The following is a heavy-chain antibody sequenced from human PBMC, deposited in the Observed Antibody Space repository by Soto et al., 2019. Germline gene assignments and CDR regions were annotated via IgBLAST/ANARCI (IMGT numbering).Heavy chain of an antibody. CDR1: GFTFNSYA. CDR3: ARDQAGDYALNWLDP. Sequence: GGSVRLSCAATGFTFNSYAMNWVRQAPGKGLEWVSGISGSGDNTYYAYSVKGRFSISRDNSKSTLYLQMNSLRAEDTAVYYCARDQAGDYALNWLDPWGQGTLVTVSS. D-gene: IGHD4-17*01. J-gene: IGHJ5*02. CDR2: ISGSGDNT. V-gene: IGHV3-23*01.